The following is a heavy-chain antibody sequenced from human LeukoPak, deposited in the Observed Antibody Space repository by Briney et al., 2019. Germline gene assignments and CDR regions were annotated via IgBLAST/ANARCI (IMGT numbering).Heavy chain of an antibody. CDR1: EFTFSKFL. D-gene: IGHD3-16*01. CDR3: ARDRLGDFYFDY. Sequence: GGSLRLSCAASEFTFSKFLMGWVRQAPGRGLEWVSAISASGDVTFHADSVRGRFTISRDNAKKSLYLQMNSLRVEDTAAYYCARDRLGDFYFDYWGQGILVTVSS. V-gene: IGHV3-23*01. J-gene: IGHJ4*02. CDR2: ISASGDVT.